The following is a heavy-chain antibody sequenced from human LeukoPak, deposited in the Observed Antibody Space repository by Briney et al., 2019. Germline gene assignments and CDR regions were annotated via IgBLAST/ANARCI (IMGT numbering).Heavy chain of an antibody. J-gene: IGHJ4*02. Sequence: ASVKVSCKASGYTFTSYYMHWVRQAPGQGLEWMGIINPSGGSTSYAQKFQGRVTMTRDTSTSTVYVELSSLRSEDTAVYYCARDLGYGDPGVAYYFDYWGQGTLVTVSS. D-gene: IGHD4-17*01. CDR1: GYTFTSYY. CDR3: ARDLGYGDPGVAYYFDY. V-gene: IGHV1-46*01. CDR2: INPSGGST.